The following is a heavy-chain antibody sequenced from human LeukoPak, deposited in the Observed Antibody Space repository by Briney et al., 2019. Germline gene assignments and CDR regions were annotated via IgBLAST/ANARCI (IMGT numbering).Heavy chain of an antibody. CDR2: IYTSGST. V-gene: IGHV4-4*07. D-gene: IGHD1/OR15-1a*01. CDR3: ARVLIAGTTAAFDI. Sequence: SETLSLTCTVSSGSISSDYWSWIRQPAGKGLEWIGRIYTSGSTGYNPSLKSRVTISVDKSKNQLSLKLSSVTAADTAVYHCARVLIAGTTAAFDIWGQGTMVTVSS. CDR1: SGSISSDY. J-gene: IGHJ3*02.